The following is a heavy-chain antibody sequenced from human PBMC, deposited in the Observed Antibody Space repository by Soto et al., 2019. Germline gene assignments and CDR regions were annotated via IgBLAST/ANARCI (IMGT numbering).Heavy chain of an antibody. J-gene: IGHJ6*02. V-gene: IGHV4-39*07. CDR1: GGSISSRGYY. CDR2: IYYSGST. Sequence: PSETLSLTCTVSGGSISSRGYYWGWIRQPPGKGLEWIGTIYYSGSTYYNPSLKSRVTISVDTSKNQFSLKLSSVTAADTAVYYCARVAITMVRGVIINGMDVWGQGTTVTVS. D-gene: IGHD3-10*01. CDR3: ARVAITMVRGVIINGMDV.